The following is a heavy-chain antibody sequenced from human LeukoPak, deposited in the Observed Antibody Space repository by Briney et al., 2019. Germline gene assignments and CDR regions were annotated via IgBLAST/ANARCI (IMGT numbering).Heavy chain of an antibody. J-gene: IGHJ3*02. D-gene: IGHD3-10*01. CDR1: GFTFSNAW. CDR3: ARGLGINGLALDM. Sequence: GGSLRLSCAASGFTFSNAWMSWARQAPGKGLQWVANIKQDGSEKYYVDSVKGRFTISRDNAKKSLYLQMNSLRGEDTAVYYCARGLGINGLALDMWGQGTMVTVSS. V-gene: IGHV3-7*05. CDR2: IKQDGSEK.